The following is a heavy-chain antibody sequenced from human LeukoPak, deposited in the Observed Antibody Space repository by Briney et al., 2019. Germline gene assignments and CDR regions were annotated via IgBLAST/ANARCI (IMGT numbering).Heavy chain of an antibody. Sequence: GASVKVSCKASGYTFTSYYMHWVRQAPGQGLEWMGIINPSGGSTSYAQKFQGRVTMTRNTSISTAYMELSSLRSEDTAVYYCATSSSGYFDYWGQGTLVTVSS. CDR3: ATSSSGYFDY. V-gene: IGHV1-46*01. J-gene: IGHJ4*02. D-gene: IGHD6-6*01. CDR1: GYTFTSYY. CDR2: INPSGGST.